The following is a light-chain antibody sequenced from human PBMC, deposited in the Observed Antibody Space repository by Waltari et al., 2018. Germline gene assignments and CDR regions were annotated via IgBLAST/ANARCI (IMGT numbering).Light chain of an antibody. CDR2: DVS. CDR1: SNDVGAYNY. V-gene: IGLV2-11*01. CDR3: CSYTGTYTHWV. J-gene: IGLJ3*02. Sequence: QSALTQPRSVSGSPGQSVTISCTGTSNDVGAYNYVSWHQQHPGKAPKLMIYDVSKRPSGGPDRCSAAKSGNTASLTISGLQAEDEADYYCCSYTGTYTHWVFGGGTKLTVL.